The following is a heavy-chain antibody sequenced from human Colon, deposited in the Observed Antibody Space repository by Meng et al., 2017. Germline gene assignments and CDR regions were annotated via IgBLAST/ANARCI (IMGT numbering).Heavy chain of an antibody. Sequence: QVHESGPGLVKPSETLSLTCSGAGYSISTAYYWGWIRQTPGKGLEWIASIDRSGTTYYNPSLESRVTISVDTSKNHFSLRLNSVTAADTAVYFCARTIYSSSVDYWGQGTLVTVSS. J-gene: IGHJ4*02. CDR3: ARTIYSSSVDY. CDR1: GYSISTAYY. D-gene: IGHD3-22*01. V-gene: IGHV4-38-2*01. CDR2: IDRSGTT.